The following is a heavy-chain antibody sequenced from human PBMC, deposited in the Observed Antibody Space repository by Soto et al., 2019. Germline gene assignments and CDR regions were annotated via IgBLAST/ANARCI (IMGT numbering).Heavy chain of an antibody. V-gene: IGHV1-3*01. CDR1: GYTFNKYP. CDR3: ARDDSGFSGSHYIDYFNY. J-gene: IGHJ4*02. CDR2: INAANGDT. D-gene: IGHD1-26*01. Sequence: ASVKVSCKASGYTFNKYPMHWVRQAPGQGLEWMGWINAANGDTGYSQKFQGRVTLTRDTSASTAYMELSSLRSEDTAVYYCARDDSGFSGSHYIDYFNYWGQGALVTVSS.